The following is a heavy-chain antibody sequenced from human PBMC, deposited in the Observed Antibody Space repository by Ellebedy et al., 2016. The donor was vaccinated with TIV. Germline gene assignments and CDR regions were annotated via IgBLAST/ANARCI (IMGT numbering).Heavy chain of an antibody. CDR1: GYTFTSYY. CDR3: ATTNQSASGSYYVGYFDL. D-gene: IGHD1-26*01. Sequence: ASVKVSXXASGYTFTSYYMHWVRQAPGQGLEWMGIINPSGGSTSYAQKFQGRVTMTEDTSTDTAYMELSSLRSEDTAVYYCATTNQSASGSYYVGYFDLWGRGTLVTVSS. J-gene: IGHJ2*01. CDR2: INPSGGST. V-gene: IGHV1-46*01.